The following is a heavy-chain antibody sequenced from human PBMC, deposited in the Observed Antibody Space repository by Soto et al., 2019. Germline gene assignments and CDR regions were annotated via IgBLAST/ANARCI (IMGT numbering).Heavy chain of an antibody. Sequence: EVQLVESGGGLVQPGGSLRLSCAASGFTVSSNYMSWVRQAPGKGLEWVSVIYSGGSTYYADSVKGRFTISRDNSKNTLYLQMNSLRAEDTAVYYCARAVLHYGDYVGYFDYWGQGTLVTVSS. CDR1: GFTVSSNY. V-gene: IGHV3-66*01. CDR3: ARAVLHYGDYVGYFDY. CDR2: IYSGGST. J-gene: IGHJ4*02. D-gene: IGHD4-17*01.